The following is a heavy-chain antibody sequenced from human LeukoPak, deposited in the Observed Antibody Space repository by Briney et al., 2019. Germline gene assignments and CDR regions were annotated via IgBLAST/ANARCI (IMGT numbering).Heavy chain of an antibody. Sequence: PGGSLRLSCAASGFTFSSYAMSWVRQAPGKGLEWVSAISGSGGSTYYADSVKGRFTISRDNSKNTLYLQMNSLRAEDTAVYYCATLPPDQQWLAWLPYYFDYWGQGTLVTVSS. CDR2: ISGSGGST. J-gene: IGHJ4*02. V-gene: IGHV3-23*01. D-gene: IGHD6-19*01. CDR1: GFTFSSYA. CDR3: ATLPPDQQWLAWLPYYFDY.